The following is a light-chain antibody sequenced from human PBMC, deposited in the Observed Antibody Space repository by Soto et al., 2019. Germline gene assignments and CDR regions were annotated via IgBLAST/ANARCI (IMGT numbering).Light chain of an antibody. J-gene: IGKJ4*01. CDR2: TAS. CDR3: QHVYDYPLT. Sequence: DIPLTQSPSFLSASVGDRVTITCRASQGINSYVAWHQQKPGKAPKLLIYTASTLQSGVPSRFSGSGSGTEFTLTISSLQPEDFATYYCQHVYDYPLTFGGGTKVEI. CDR1: QGINSY. V-gene: IGKV1-9*01.